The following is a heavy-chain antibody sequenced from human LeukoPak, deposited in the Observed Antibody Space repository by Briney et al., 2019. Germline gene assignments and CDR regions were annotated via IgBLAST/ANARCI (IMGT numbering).Heavy chain of an antibody. V-gene: IGHV4-34*01. J-gene: IGHJ6*04. CDR2: VNHSGST. Sequence: SETLSLTCAVYGGSFSDYYWSWIRQPPGKGLEWIGDVNHSGSTNYNPSLKSRITISSDTSKNQVSLKLTSVTAADTAVYYCASLLLDVWGKGTTVTVSS. CDR1: GGSFSDYY. CDR3: ASLLLDV.